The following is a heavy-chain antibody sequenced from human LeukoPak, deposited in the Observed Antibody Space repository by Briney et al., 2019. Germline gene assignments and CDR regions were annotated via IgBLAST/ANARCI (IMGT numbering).Heavy chain of an antibody. J-gene: IGHJ3*02. CDR2: IIPIFGTA. CDR1: GGTFSSYA. D-gene: IGHD2-2*01. V-gene: IGHV1-69*05. CDR3: ARDGKLGYCSSTSCYLDAFDI. Sequence: SVKVSCKASGGTFSSYAISWVRQAPGQGPEWMGGIIPIFGTANYAQKFQGRVTITTDESTSTAYMELSSLRSEDTAVYYCARDGKLGYCSSTSCYLDAFDIWGQGTMVTVSS.